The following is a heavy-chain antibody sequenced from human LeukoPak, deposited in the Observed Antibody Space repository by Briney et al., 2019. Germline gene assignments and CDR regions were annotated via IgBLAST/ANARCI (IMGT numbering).Heavy chain of an antibody. D-gene: IGHD3-10*01. CDR2: MNPNSGNT. J-gene: IGHJ4*02. CDR3: ARGAEVRGVIIEDFDY. V-gene: IGHV1-8*01. Sequence: ASVKVSCKASGYTFTSHDINWVRQATGQGLEWMGWMNPNSGNTGYAQKFQGRVTMTRNTSISTAYMELSSLRSEDTAVYYCARGAEVRGVIIEDFDYWGQGTLVTVSS. CDR1: GYTFTSHD.